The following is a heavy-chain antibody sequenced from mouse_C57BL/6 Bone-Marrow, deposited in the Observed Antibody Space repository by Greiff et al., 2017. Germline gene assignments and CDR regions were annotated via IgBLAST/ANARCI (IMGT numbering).Heavy chain of an antibody. V-gene: IGHV1-53*01. J-gene: IGHJ4*01. CDR1: GYTFTSYW. D-gene: IGHD1-2*01. CDR2: INPSNGGT. Sequence: QVQLQQPGTELVKPGASVKLSCKASGYTFTSYWMHWVKQRPGQGLEWIGNINPSNGGTNYNEKFKSKATLTVDKTSSTAYMQLSSLTSVDSAVYYMGRRLHYYYAKDYWGQVTSVTVSS. CDR3: GRRLHYYYAKDY.